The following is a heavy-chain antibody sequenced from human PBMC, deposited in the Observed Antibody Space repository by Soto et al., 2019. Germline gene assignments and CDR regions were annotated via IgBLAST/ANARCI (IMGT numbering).Heavy chain of an antibody. CDR2: IWYDGSNK. CDR1: GFTFSSYG. J-gene: IGHJ4*02. Sequence: LRLSCAASGFTFSSYGMHWVRQAPGKGLEWVAVIWYDGSNKYYADSVKGRFTISRDNSKNTLYLQMNSLRAEDTAVYYCARDLSLHLYYLDYWGQGTLVTVSS. V-gene: IGHV3-33*01. CDR3: ARDLSLHLYYLDY.